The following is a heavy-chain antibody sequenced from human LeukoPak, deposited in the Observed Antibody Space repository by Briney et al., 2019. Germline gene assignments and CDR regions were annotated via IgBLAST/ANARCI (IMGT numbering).Heavy chain of an antibody. Sequence: ATVKVSCKASGGTFSSYAISWVRQAPGQGLGWMGGIIPIFGTANYAQKFQGRVTITADESTSTAYMELSSLRSEDTAVYYCARGVPNRYYYYGMDVWRQGTTVTVSS. J-gene: IGHJ6*02. CDR3: ARGVPNRYYYYGMDV. D-gene: IGHD2-2*01. CDR1: GGTFSSYA. V-gene: IGHV1-69*13. CDR2: IIPIFGTA.